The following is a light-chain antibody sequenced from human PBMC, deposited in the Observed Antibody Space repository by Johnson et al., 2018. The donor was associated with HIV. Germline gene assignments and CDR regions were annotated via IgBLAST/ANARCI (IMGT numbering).Light chain of an antibody. CDR1: SSNIGNNY. CDR3: ATWDSSLSVYV. V-gene: IGLV1-51*02. CDR2: EKN. Sequence: SVSAAPGQKVTISCSGSSSNIGNNYVSWYQQLPGTAPKLLIYEKNKRPSGIPDRFSGSKSGTSATLGITGLQPGDEADYYCATWDSSLSVYVFGSGTKVTVL. J-gene: IGLJ1*01.